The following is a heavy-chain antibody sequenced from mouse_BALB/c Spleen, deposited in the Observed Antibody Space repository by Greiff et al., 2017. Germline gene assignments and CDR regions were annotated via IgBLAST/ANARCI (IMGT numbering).Heavy chain of an antibody. D-gene: IGHD3-2*01. Sequence: EVQLQESGPSLVKPSQTLSLSCSVTGDSITSCYWNWIRKFPGNKLEYMGYISYSGSTYYNPSLKSRISITRDTSKNQYYLQLSSVTTEDTATYYCAREEDSSSYVGYWGQGTTLTVSA. V-gene: IGHV3-8*02. J-gene: IGHJ2*01. CDR2: ISYSGST. CDR1: GDSITSCY. CDR3: AREEDSSSYVGY.